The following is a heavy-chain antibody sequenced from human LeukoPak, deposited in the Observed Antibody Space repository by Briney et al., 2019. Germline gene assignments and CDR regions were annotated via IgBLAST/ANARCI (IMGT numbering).Heavy chain of an antibody. CDR1: GGSISSYY. Sequence: SETLSLTCTVSGGSISSYYWSWIRQPPAKGLEWIGYIYYSGSTNYNPSLKSRVTISVDTSKNQFSLKLSSVTAADTAVYYCAREATANYDILTGYEENFIDYWGQGTLVTVSS. D-gene: IGHD3-9*01. V-gene: IGHV4-59*01. CDR2: IYYSGST. J-gene: IGHJ4*02. CDR3: AREATANYDILTGYEENFIDY.